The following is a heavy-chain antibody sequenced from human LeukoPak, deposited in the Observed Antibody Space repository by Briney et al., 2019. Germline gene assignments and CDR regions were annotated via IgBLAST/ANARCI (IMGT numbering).Heavy chain of an antibody. CDR1: GYTFNTYG. D-gene: IGHD6-25*01. J-gene: IGHJ4*02. CDR3: LRDAQRPRLTPDY. Sequence: ASVKVSCKASGYTFNTYGISWVRQAPGQGLEWMGWISTYNGDTNYVQNLQGRVTMTTDTSTSTAYMELMSLRSDDTAVYYCLRDAQRPRLTPDYWGQGTLVTLSS. V-gene: IGHV1-18*01. CDR2: ISTYNGDT.